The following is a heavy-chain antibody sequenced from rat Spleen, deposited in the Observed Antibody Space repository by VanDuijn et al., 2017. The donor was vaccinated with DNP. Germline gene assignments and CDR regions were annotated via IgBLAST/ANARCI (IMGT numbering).Heavy chain of an antibody. D-gene: IGHD1-4*01. CDR2: TIYEGTST. Sequence: EVHLVESGGGLVQPGGCLKLSCVASGFTFSDFYMAWVRQAPKKGLEWVASTIYEGTSTYYGDSVKGRFTISRDNAKSTLYLQMNSLRSEDTATYYCARHRYPLYYFDYWGQGVMVTVSS. V-gene: IGHV5-22*01. CDR3: ARHRYPLYYFDY. CDR1: GFTFSDFY. J-gene: IGHJ2*01.